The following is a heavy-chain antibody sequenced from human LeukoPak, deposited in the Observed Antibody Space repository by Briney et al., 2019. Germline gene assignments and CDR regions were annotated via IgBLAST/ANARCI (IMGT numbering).Heavy chain of an antibody. D-gene: IGHD5-24*01. CDR1: GYIFTNYW. J-gene: IGHJ4*02. CDR3: ARVSSGYSLY. CDR2: FYPGDSDT. V-gene: IGHV5-51*01. Sequence: GESLKISCKGSGYIFTNYWIGWVRQMPGKDLEWMALFYPGDSDTRYSPSFQGQVTIPADKSISTAYLQRSSLRASDTAMYYCARVSSGYSLYWGQGTLVTVSS.